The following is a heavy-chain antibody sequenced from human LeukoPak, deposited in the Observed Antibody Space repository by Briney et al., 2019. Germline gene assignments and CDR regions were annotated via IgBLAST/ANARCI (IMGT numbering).Heavy chain of an antibody. CDR2: INPNSGGT. CDR3: ARDRVAATRSVWFDP. J-gene: IGHJ5*02. V-gene: IGHV1-2*02. CDR1: GYTFTGYY. Sequence: ASVKVSCKASGYTFTGYYMHWVRQAPGQGLEWMGWINPNSGGTNYAQKFQGRVTMTRDTSISTAYMELSRLRSDDTAVYYCARDRVAATRSVWFDPWGRGTLVTVSS. D-gene: IGHD2-15*01.